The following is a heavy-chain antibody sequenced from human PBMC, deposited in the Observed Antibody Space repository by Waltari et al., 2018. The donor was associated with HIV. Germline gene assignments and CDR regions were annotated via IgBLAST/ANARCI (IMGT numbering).Heavy chain of an antibody. Sequence: EVQLVESGGGLVQPGGSLRLSCAASGFTFSSYSMNWVRKAPGKGLERASYISSNSSTIDNAGSVKCRITIARDNAKNPLYLQMNSLRAEDTAVYYCARGGQQYRFGYYGMDVWGPGTTVTVSS. CDR1: GFTFSSYS. V-gene: IGHV3-48*01. D-gene: IGHD3-10*01. CDR3: ARGGQQYRFGYYGMDV. CDR2: ISSNSSTI. J-gene: IGHJ6*02.